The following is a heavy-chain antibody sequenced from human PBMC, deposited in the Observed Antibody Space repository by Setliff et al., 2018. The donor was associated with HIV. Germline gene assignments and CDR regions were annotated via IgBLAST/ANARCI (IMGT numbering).Heavy chain of an antibody. CDR1: GGSISSSSYY. V-gene: IGHV4-39*07. Sequence: SETLSLTCIVSGGSISSSSYYWVWIRQPPGKGLDWIGSFYLTESTNYNPTLKSRVTISGDTSRNQFSLKLSSVTAADTAVYFCARASRWGSIPFDYWGQGTLVTVSS. CDR3: ARASRWGSIPFDY. D-gene: IGHD2-21*01. J-gene: IGHJ4*02. CDR2: FYLTEST.